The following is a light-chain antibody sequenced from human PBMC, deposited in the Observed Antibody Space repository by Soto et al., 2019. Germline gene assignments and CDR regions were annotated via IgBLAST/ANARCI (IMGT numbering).Light chain of an antibody. CDR1: QSVSSN. J-gene: IGKJ1*01. Sequence: VMMRSPATLSVSPGERATLSCRASQSVSSNLAWYQQKPGQAPRLLIYGASTRATGIPARFSGSGSGTEFTLTISSLQSEDFAVYYCQQYNNWPPWTFGQGTKVDIK. CDR3: QQYNNWPPWT. CDR2: GAS. V-gene: IGKV3-15*01.